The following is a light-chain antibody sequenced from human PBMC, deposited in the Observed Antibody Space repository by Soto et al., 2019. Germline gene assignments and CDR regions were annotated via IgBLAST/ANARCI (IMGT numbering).Light chain of an antibody. J-gene: IGLJ2*01. CDR2: EVS. Sequence: QLVLTQPASVSGSPGQSITISCTGTSSDVGGYNFVSWYQQHPGKAPQLMIYEVSDRPSGVSNRFSGSKSGNTASLTISGLQAEDEADYYCISYTSINTLVFGGGTKLTVL. CDR1: SSDVGGYNF. CDR3: ISYTSINTLV. V-gene: IGLV2-14*01.